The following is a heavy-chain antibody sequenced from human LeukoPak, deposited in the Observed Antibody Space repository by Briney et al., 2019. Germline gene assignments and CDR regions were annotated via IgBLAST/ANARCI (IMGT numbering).Heavy chain of an antibody. D-gene: IGHD2-15*01. V-gene: IGHV1-2*02. Sequence: ASVKVSCKASGYTFTGYYMHWVRQAPGQGLEWMGWINPNSGGTNYAQKFQGRVTMTRDTSISTAYMELSRLRSDDTAVYYCARGYCSGGSCNPFDYWGQGTQVTVSS. J-gene: IGHJ4*02. CDR2: INPNSGGT. CDR3: ARGYCSGGSCNPFDY. CDR1: GYTFTGYY.